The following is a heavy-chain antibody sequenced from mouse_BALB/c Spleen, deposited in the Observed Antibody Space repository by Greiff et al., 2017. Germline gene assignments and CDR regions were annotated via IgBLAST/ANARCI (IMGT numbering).Heavy chain of an antibody. V-gene: IGHV1S81*02. CDR2: INPSNGGT. Sequence: QVQLQQSGAELVKPGASVKLSCKASGYTFTSYWMHWVKLRPGQGFEWIGEINPSNGGTNYNEKFKRKATLTVDKSSSTAYMQLSSLTSEDSAVYYCAREGWLRRVGESGFAYWGQGTLVTVSA. D-gene: IGHD2-2*01. CDR3: AREGWLRRVGESGFAY. CDR1: GYTFTSYW. J-gene: IGHJ3*01.